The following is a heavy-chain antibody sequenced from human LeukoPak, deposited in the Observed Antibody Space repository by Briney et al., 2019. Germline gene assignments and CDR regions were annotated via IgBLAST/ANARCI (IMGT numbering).Heavy chain of an antibody. Sequence: GASLQISCKGSGYSFTSYWIGWVRQLPGKGLEWMGIIYPGDSDTRYSPSFQGQVTISADKSISTAYLQWSSLKASDTAMYYCARRRGTVAGTWDYWGQGTLVTVSS. CDR2: IYPGDSDT. V-gene: IGHV5-51*01. D-gene: IGHD6-19*01. CDR3: ARRRGTVAGTWDY. J-gene: IGHJ4*02. CDR1: GYSFTSYW.